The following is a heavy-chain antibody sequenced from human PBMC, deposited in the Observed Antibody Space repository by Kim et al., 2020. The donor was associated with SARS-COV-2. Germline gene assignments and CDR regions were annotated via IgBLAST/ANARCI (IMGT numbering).Heavy chain of an antibody. J-gene: IGHJ4*02. D-gene: IGHD2-2*01. V-gene: IGHV4-59*01. Sequence: YNPSLKSRVTRSVDTSTNQCSLELSSVTAADTALYYCARSSTSGNRYFDYWGQGALVTVSP. CDR3: ARSSTSGNRYFDY.